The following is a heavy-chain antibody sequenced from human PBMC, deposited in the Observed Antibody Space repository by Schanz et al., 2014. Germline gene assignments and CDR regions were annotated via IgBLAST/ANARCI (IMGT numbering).Heavy chain of an antibody. CDR3: AKDLYNYGIFDS. J-gene: IGHJ5*01. CDR1: GFTFRSYG. D-gene: IGHD3-16*01. V-gene: IGHV3-33*06. Sequence: QAQLVESGGGVVQPGRSLRLSCVASGFTFRSYGMHWVRQAPGKGLEWVALISYDGSSKNHADSVQGRFTISRDNSKNTLYLEMNSLRAEDTAVYYCAKDLYNYGIFDSWGQGTLXTVSS. CDR2: ISYDGSSK.